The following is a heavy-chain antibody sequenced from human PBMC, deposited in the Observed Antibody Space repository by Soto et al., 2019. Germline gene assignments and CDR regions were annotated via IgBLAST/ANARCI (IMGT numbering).Heavy chain of an antibody. J-gene: IGHJ5*02. CDR1: GFTVSSNY. D-gene: IGHD3-10*01. CDR2: IYSGGGT. Sequence: EVQLVESGGGLVQPGGSLRLSCAASGFTVSSNYMSWVRQAPGKGLEWVSVIYSGGGTYYADSVKGRFTISRHNPKNTLYLQMNSLRPEDTAVYYCAGASYGSGSGVAWGQGTLVTVSS. CDR3: AGASYGSGSGVA. V-gene: IGHV3-53*04.